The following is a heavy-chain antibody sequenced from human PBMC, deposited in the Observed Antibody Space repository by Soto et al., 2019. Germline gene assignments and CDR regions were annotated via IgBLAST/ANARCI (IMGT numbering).Heavy chain of an antibody. CDR1: GGSISSYY. CDR2: IYYSGST. Sequence: QVQLQESGPGLVKPSETLSLTCTVSGGSISSYYWSWIRQPPGKGLEWIGYIYYSGSTNYNPSLKXXVXTXXDTSKNQFSLKRSSVTAADTAVYYCARVWGGAFDIWGQGTMVTVSS. J-gene: IGHJ3*02. V-gene: IGHV4-59*01. D-gene: IGHD3-10*01. CDR3: ARVWGGAFDI.